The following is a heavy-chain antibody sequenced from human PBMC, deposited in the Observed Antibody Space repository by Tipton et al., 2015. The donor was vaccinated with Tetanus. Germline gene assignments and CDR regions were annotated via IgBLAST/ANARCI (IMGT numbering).Heavy chain of an antibody. CDR1: GASISSNTYY. CDR2: VSYSGST. V-gene: IGHV4-39*01. Sequence: TLSLTCAVSGASISSNTYYWGWIRQPPGKGLEWIASVSYSGSTYYNPSLKSRVTMSLDTSKNQFSLRLNSVTAVDTAVYYCAKSDRVTRTSWYFHDWGQGTLVTVSS. D-gene: IGHD2-2*01. J-gene: IGHJ4*02. CDR3: AKSDRVTRTSWYFHD.